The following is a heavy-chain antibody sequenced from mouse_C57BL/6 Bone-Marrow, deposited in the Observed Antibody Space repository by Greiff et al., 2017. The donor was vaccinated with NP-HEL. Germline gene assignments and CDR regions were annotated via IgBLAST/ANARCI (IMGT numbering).Heavy chain of an antibody. D-gene: IGHD4-1*01. CDR3: ARRRTGDYFDY. J-gene: IGHJ2*01. V-gene: IGHV1-72*01. CDR2: IDPNSGGT. CDR1: GYTFTSYW. Sequence: QVQLKQPGAELVKPGASVKLSCTASGYTFTSYWMHWVKQRPGRGLEWIGRIDPNSGGTKYNEKFKSKATLTVDTPSSTAYMQLSSLTSEDSAVYYCARRRTGDYFDYWGQGTTLTVSS.